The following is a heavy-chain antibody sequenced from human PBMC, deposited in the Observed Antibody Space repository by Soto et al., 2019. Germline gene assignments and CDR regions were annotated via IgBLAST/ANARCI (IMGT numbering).Heavy chain of an antibody. V-gene: IGHV4-59*01. CDR3: ARTTVTGYYYGMDV. D-gene: IGHD4-17*01. CDR2: IYYSGST. CDR1: GGSMNGYY. Sequence: SETLSLTCSVSGGSMNGYYWSWIRQSPGKGLEWIGYIYYSGSTNYNPSLKSRVTISVDTSQNQFSLKLSSVTAADTAVYYCARTTVTGYYYGMDVWGQGPTVTVSS. J-gene: IGHJ6*02.